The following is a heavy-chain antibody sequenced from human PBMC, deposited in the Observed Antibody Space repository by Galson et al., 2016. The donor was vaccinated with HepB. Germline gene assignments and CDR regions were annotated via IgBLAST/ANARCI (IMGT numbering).Heavy chain of an antibody. Sequence: SLRLSCAASGFTFSSYHMNWVRQAPGRGLEWLSDITSSGCTIAYADSVKGRFTISRDNAKKSLYLQMNSLRDEDTAVYFCARGGYSSSSRARSIDYWGPGTLVTVSS. CDR1: GFTFSSYH. V-gene: IGHV3-48*02. D-gene: IGHD6-6*01. J-gene: IGHJ4*02. CDR3: ARGGYSSSSRARSIDY. CDR2: ITSSGCTI.